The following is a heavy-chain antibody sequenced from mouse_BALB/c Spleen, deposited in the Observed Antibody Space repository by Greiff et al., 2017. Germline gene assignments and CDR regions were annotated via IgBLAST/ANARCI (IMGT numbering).Heavy chain of an antibody. CDR2: INPSSGYT. CDR1: GYTFTSYT. Sequence: QVQLQQSGADLARPGASLKISCTASGYTFTSYTMHWVQQRPGQGLEWIGYINPSSGYTNYNQKFKDKATLTADKSSITAYMQLSSLTSEDSAVYYCARDYDYGFDYWRQGTPVTVSA. D-gene: IGHD2-4*01. V-gene: IGHV1-4*01. J-gene: IGHJ3*01. CDR3: ARDYDYGFDY.